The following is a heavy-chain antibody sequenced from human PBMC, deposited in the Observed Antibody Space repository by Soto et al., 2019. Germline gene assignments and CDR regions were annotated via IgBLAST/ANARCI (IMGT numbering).Heavy chain of an antibody. D-gene: IGHD3-22*01. J-gene: IGHJ4*02. V-gene: IGHV3-7*01. CDR2: IKQDGSHK. Sequence: PGGSLRLSCAASGFTFSSYWMSWVRQAPGKGLEWVANIKQDGSHKYYVDSVKGRFTMSRDNAKNSLYLQMSSLRAEDTAVYYCARGSSVYDSSGYPFDYWGQGSQVTVSS. CDR3: ARGSSVYDSSGYPFDY. CDR1: GFTFSSYW.